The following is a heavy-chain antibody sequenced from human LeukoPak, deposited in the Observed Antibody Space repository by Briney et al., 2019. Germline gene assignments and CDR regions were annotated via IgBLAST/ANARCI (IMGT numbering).Heavy chain of an antibody. V-gene: IGHV3-21*01. CDR1: GFTFSSYS. D-gene: IGHD2/OR15-2a*01. Sequence: PGGSLRLSCAASGFTFSSYSMNWVRQAPGRGLEWVSSISSSSSYIYYADSVKGRFTISRDNAKNSLYLQMNSLRAEDTAVYYCARDPGIWGPFYFDYWGQGTLVTVSS. J-gene: IGHJ4*02. CDR3: ARDPGIWGPFYFDY. CDR2: ISSSSSYI.